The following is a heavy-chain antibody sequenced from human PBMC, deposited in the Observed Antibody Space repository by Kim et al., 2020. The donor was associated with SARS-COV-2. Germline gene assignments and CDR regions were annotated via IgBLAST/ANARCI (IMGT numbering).Heavy chain of an antibody. Sequence: ASVKVSCKASGYTFTSYYMHWVRQAPGQGLEWMGIINPSGGSTSYAQKFQGRVTMTRDTSTSTVYMELSSLRSEDTAVYYCARGDYSAWYSSGWAPFDYWGQGTLVTVSS. CDR2: INPSGGST. CDR3: ARGDYSAWYSSGWAPFDY. CDR1: GYTFTSYY. J-gene: IGHJ4*02. V-gene: IGHV1-46*01. D-gene: IGHD6-19*01.